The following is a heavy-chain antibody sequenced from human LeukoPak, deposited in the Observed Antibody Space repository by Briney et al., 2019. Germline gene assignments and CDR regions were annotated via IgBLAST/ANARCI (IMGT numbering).Heavy chain of an antibody. V-gene: IGHV3-30*02. J-gene: IGHJ4*02. CDR2: IRYDGSNK. CDR1: GFTFSSCG. CDR3: AKLSGDEESFDY. D-gene: IGHD7-27*01. Sequence: GGSLRLSCAASGFTFSSCGMHWVRQAPGKGLEWVAFIRYDGSNKYYADSVKGRFTISRDNSKNTLYLQMNSLRAEDTAVYYCAKLSGDEESFDYWGQGTLVTVSS.